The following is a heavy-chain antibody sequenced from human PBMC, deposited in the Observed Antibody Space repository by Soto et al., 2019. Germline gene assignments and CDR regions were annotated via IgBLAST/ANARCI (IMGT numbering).Heavy chain of an antibody. CDR2: IKSKTDGGTT. J-gene: IGHJ6*02. CDR1: GLNIRSFG. CDR3: TTLYCTNGVCYGSYYYYGMDV. V-gene: IGHV3-15*01. D-gene: IGHD2-8*01. Sequence: GGLLRLPSAASGLNIRSFGMRWVSKAQGKGREWVGRIKSKTDGGTTDYPAPVKGRFTISRDDPKNTLYLQMNSLKTEDTAVYYCTTLYCTNGVCYGSYYYYGMDVWGQGTTVTVSS.